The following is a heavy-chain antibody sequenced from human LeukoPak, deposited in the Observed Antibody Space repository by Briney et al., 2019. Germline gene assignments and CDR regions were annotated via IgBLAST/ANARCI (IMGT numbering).Heavy chain of an antibody. CDR1: GFTFSSYA. Sequence: GGSLRLSCAASGFTFSSYAMSWVRQAPGKGLEWVANIKQDGSEKYYVDSVKGRFTISRDNVKNSLYLQMNSLRAEDTAVYYCANVFYYGMEVWGQGTTVTVSS. D-gene: IGHD5/OR15-5a*01. CDR2: IKQDGSEK. CDR3: ANVFYYGMEV. J-gene: IGHJ6*02. V-gene: IGHV3-7*01.